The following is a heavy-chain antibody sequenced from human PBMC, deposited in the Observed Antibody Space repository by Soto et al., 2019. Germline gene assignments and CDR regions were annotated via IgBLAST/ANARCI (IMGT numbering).Heavy chain of an antibody. J-gene: IGHJ4*02. CDR3: ARGLAYDRPITVAEPFDS. V-gene: IGHV4-34*02. Sequence: QVQLQQWGAGLLKASETLSLTCVVSGGSFSGYFWTWIRQSPGRGLEWIGEISHSGSRNYNPDFQSRVIISVDSSKNHVSLKLSSVTAADSATYFCARGLAYDRPITVAEPFDSWGQGTLVTVSS. D-gene: IGHD6-19*01. CDR2: ISHSGSR. CDR1: GGSFSGYF.